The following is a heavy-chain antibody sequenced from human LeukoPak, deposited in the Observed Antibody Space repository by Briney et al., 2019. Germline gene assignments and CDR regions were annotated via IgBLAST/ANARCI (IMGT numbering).Heavy chain of an antibody. D-gene: IGHD3-22*01. Sequence: SETLSLTCTVSGGSISSYYWSWIRQPPGKGLEWIGYIYYSGSTNYNPSLKSRVTISVDTSKNQFSLKLSSVTAADTAVYYCARVSLPLYYYDSSGYSRCDYWGQGTLVTVSS. J-gene: IGHJ4*02. CDR1: GGSISSYY. V-gene: IGHV4-59*08. CDR2: IYYSGST. CDR3: ARVSLPLYYYDSSGYSRCDY.